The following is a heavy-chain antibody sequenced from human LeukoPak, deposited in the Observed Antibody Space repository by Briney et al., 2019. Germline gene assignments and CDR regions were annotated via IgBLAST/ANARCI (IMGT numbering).Heavy chain of an antibody. Sequence: SETLSLTCTVSGGSISSSSYYWGWIRQPPGKGLEWIGSIYYSGSTYYNPSLKSRVTISVDTSKNQFSLKLSSVTAADTAVYYCARGELRYFDHPAFDIWGQGTMVTVSS. CDR2: IYYSGST. CDR1: GGSISSSSYY. V-gene: IGHV4-39*07. J-gene: IGHJ3*02. D-gene: IGHD3-9*01. CDR3: ARGELRYFDHPAFDI.